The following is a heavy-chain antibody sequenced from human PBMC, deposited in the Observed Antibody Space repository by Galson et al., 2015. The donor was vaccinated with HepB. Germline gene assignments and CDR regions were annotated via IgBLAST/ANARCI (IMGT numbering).Heavy chain of an antibody. J-gene: IGHJ2*01. Sequence: SLRLSCAASGFTVSSNYMSWVRQAPGKGLEWVSVIYSGGSTYYADSVKGRFTISRDNSKNTLYLQMNSLRAEDTAVYYCARDLGRDCGGDCYTLGYFDLWGRGTLVTVSS. D-gene: IGHD2-21*02. CDR1: GFTVSSNY. V-gene: IGHV3-66*02. CDR2: IYSGGST. CDR3: ARDLGRDCGGDCYTLGYFDL.